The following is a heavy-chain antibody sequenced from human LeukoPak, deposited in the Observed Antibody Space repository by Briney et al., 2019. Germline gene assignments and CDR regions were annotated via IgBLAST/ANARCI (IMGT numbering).Heavy chain of an antibody. CDR3: ARSGFSVVPIANYHYGMDV. Sequence: ASVKVSCKCSGYSFISYGINWVRQAPGQGLEWMGWISGNNGNTNYAGKVQGRVTMTTDTSTETVFMELRSLRYDDTAVYYCARSGFSVVPIANYHYGMDVWGQGTTVTVSS. J-gene: IGHJ6*02. V-gene: IGHV1-18*01. CDR2: ISGNNGNT. CDR1: GYSFISYG. D-gene: IGHD2-2*01.